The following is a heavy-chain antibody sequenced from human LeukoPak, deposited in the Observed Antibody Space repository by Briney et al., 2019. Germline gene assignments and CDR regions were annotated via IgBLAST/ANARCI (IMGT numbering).Heavy chain of an antibody. D-gene: IGHD1-26*01. CDR2: MNPNSGNT. J-gene: IGHJ4*02. CDR3: AREGGNGSYYFDY. CDR1: GYTFTGYY. V-gene: IGHV1-8*02. Sequence: ASVKVSCKASGYTFTGYYMHWVRQATGQGLEWMGWMNPNSGNTGYAQKFQGRVTMTRNTSISTAYMELSSLRSEDTAVYYCAREGGNGSYYFDYWGQGTLVTVSS.